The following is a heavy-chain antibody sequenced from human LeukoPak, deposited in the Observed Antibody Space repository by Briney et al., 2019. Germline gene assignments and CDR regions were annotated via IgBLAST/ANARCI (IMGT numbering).Heavy chain of an antibody. J-gene: IGHJ3*02. CDR1: GFTFSSYA. D-gene: IGHD2-21*01. CDR2: ISGSGGST. Sequence: GGSLRLSCAVSGFTFSSYAMTWVRQAPGKGLQWVSLISGSGGSTYYADSVKGRFTISRDNSKNTLYLQMNSLRAEDTAVYYCAKIPRMAGDAFDIWGQGTMVTVSS. CDR3: AKIPRMAGDAFDI. V-gene: IGHV3-23*01.